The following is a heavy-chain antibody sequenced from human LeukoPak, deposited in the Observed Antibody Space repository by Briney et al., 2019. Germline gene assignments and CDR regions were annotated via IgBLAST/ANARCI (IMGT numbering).Heavy chain of an antibody. CDR1: GFTFNTYA. D-gene: IGHD3-10*01. J-gene: IGHJ4*02. V-gene: IGHV3-64*04. CDR2: ISNTGGST. Sequence: HAGGSLRLSCSVSGFTFNTYAMHWVRQAPGNGLEYVSVISNTGGSTFYADSVKGRFTISRDNSKNTLYLQMNSLRAEDTAVYYCARVAVLWFGVDCWGQGTLVTVSS. CDR3: ARVAVLWFGVDC.